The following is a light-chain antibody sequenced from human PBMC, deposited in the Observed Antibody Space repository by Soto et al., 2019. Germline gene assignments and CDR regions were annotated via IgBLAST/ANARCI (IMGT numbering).Light chain of an antibody. Sequence: QSVLTQPASVSGSPGQSITISCTGTSSDVGNYKYVSWYQQHPGKAPKLMIYEVSNRPSGVSNRFSGSKSGNTASPTISGLQAEDETDYYCFSYTSSGTYVFGTGTKVTV. V-gene: IGLV2-14*01. CDR1: SSDVGNYKY. CDR3: FSYTSSGTYV. J-gene: IGLJ1*01. CDR2: EVS.